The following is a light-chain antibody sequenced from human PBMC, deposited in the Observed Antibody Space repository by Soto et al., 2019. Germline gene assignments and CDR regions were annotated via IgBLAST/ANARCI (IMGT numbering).Light chain of an antibody. CDR3: QQYSYWPFT. CDR2: GAS. V-gene: IGKV3-15*01. Sequence: EIVMTQSPATLSVSPGERATLSCRASQTISSNLAWYQQKPGQAPRLLIYGASTRATGVPARFSGSGSGTEFTLTISSLQSEDFAVYYCQQYSYWPFTFGGGTKVEIK. J-gene: IGKJ4*01. CDR1: QTISSN.